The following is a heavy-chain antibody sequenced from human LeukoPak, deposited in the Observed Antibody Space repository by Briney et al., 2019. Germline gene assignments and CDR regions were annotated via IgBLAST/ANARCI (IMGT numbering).Heavy chain of an antibody. CDR1: GFTFSSYA. V-gene: IGHV3-30-3*01. Sequence: GASLRLSCAASGFTFSSYAMSWVRQAPGKGLEWVAVISYDGSNKYYADSVKGRFTISRDNSKNTLYLQMNSLRAEDTAVYYCARVGSYYDFWSGYYGMDVWGQGTTVTVSS. D-gene: IGHD3-3*01. J-gene: IGHJ6*02. CDR2: ISYDGSNK. CDR3: ARVGSYYDFWSGYYGMDV.